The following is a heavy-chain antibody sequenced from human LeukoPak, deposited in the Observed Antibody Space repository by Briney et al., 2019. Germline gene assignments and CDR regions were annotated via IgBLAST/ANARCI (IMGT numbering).Heavy chain of an antibody. CDR2: ISAYNGNT. V-gene: IGHV1-18*01. Sequence: ASVKVSCKASGYTFTSYGISWVRQAPGQGLEWMGWISAYNGNTNYAQKLQGRVTMTTDTSTSTAYMELRSLRSDDTAVYYCARDYYYDSSGYLSFDYWGQGTLVTVSS. CDR3: ARDYYYDSSGYLSFDY. D-gene: IGHD3-22*01. CDR1: GYTFTSYG. J-gene: IGHJ4*02.